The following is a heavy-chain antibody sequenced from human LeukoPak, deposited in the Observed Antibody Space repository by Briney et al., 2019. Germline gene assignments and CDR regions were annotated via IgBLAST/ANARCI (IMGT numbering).Heavy chain of an antibody. CDR2: ISYDGSNK. Sequence: GGSLRLSCAASGFTFSSYAMHGVRQAPGKGLEWVAVISYDGSNKYYADSVKGRFTISRDNSKNTLYLQMNSPRAEDTAVYYCARVDQGDDAFDIWAQGTMVTVSS. V-gene: IGHV3-30*04. CDR1: GFTFSSYA. D-gene: IGHD2-2*01. J-gene: IGHJ3*02. CDR3: ARVDQGDDAFDI.